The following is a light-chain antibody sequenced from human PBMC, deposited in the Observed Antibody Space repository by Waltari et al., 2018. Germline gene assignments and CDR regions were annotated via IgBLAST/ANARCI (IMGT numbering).Light chain of an antibody. Sequence: HLVLTQSPSASASLGASVKLTCTLDSGHSNNIVAWLQRRPEKGPRYLMKVNSDGSHTKGDGIPDRFSGSSSGPERYLTISSLQSEDEADYYCQTGGHGTWVFGGGTKLTVV. CDR2: VNSDGSH. CDR1: SGHSNNI. J-gene: IGLJ3*02. V-gene: IGLV4-69*01. CDR3: QTGGHGTWV.